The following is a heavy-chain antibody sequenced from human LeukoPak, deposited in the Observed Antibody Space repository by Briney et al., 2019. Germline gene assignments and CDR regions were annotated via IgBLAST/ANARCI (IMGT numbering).Heavy chain of an antibody. CDR3: ARVPRASVKRYYFDY. CDR2: ISYDGSNK. Sequence: GGSLRLSCAASGFTFSSYAMHWVRQAPGKGLEWVAVISYDGSNKYHADSVKGRFTISRDNSKNTLYLQMNSLRAEDTAVYYCARVPRASVKRYYFDYWGQGTLVTVSS. D-gene: IGHD4-17*01. V-gene: IGHV3-30*01. CDR1: GFTFSSYA. J-gene: IGHJ4*02.